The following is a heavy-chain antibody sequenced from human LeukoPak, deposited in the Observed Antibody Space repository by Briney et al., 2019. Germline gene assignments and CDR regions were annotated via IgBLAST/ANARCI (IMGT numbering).Heavy chain of an antibody. D-gene: IGHD6-19*01. CDR1: GFTFSSYW. CDR3: VKVADTYSIRGYLDY. CDR2: ISSNGGST. Sequence: GGSLRLSCAASGFTFSSYWMHWVRQAPGKGLEYVSAISSNGGSTYYADSVRGRFTISRDNSKNTLYLQMSSLRAEDTAVYYCVKVADTYSIRGYLDYWGQGTLVTVSS. J-gene: IGHJ4*02. V-gene: IGHV3-64D*06.